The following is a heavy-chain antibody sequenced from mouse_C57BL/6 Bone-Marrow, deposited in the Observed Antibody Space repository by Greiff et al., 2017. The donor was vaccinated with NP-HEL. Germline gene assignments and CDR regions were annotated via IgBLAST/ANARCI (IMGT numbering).Heavy chain of an antibody. CDR1: GYTFTDYY. J-gene: IGHJ2*01. D-gene: IGHD2-1*01. CDR3: ARRGVRGLGY. CDR2: INPNNGGT. V-gene: IGHV1-26*01. Sequence: EVQLQQSGPELVKPGASVKISCKASGYTFTDYYMNWVKQSHGKSLEWIGDINPNNGGTSYNQKLQGKATLTVDKSSSTAYMELRSLTSEDSAVYYCARRGVRGLGYWGQGTTLTVSS.